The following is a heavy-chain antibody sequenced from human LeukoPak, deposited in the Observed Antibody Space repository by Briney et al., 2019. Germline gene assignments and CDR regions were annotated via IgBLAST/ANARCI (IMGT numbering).Heavy chain of an antibody. V-gene: IGHV3-7*03. CDR3: EAYGSV. Sequence: GGSLRLSCAGSGFSFSNYWMSWVRQAPGEGLEWAANIKGDGSEEYYVESVKGRFRISRDNAKNALYLQMNSLRIEDTAIYYCEAYGSVWGQGTLVAVSS. D-gene: IGHD3-10*01. CDR2: IKGDGSEE. CDR1: GFSFSNYW. J-gene: IGHJ4*02.